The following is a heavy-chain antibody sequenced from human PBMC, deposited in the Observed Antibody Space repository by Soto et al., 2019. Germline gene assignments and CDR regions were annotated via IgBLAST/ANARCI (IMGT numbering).Heavy chain of an antibody. Sequence: NPSETLSLTCTVSGGSISSYYWSWIRQPPGKGLEWIGYIYYSGSTNYNPSLKSRVTISVDASKNQFSLKLSSVTAADTAVYYCARQLPSYTIFGVVATFDYWGQGTLVTVSS. CDR2: IYYSGST. D-gene: IGHD3-3*01. CDR1: GGSISSYY. CDR3: ARQLPSYTIFGVVATFDY. J-gene: IGHJ4*02. V-gene: IGHV4-59*08.